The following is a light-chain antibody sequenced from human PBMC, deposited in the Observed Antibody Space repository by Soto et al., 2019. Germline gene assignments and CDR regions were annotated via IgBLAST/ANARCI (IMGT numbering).Light chain of an antibody. CDR2: DAS. CDR3: QKYNSAPLT. V-gene: IGKV1-5*01. Sequence: DIQMTQSPSTLSASVGDRVTITCRARQSISIWLAWYQQKPGKAPRLLIYDASILESGVPSRFSGSGSGTEFTLTISSLQPDDFATYYCQKYNSAPLTFGGGTKVDIK. CDR1: QSISIW. J-gene: IGKJ4*01.